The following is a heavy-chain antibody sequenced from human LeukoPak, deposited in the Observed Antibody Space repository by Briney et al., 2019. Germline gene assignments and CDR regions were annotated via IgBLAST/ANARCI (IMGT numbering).Heavy chain of an antibody. CDR3: ASGGETYYYDSSGSTLDY. D-gene: IGHD3-22*01. Sequence: ASVKVSCKASGYTFIGYYMHWVRQAPGQGLEWMGWINPNSGGTNYAQKFQGRVTMTRDTSISTAYMELSRLRSDDTAVYYCASGGETYYYDSSGSTLDYWGQGTLVTVSS. V-gene: IGHV1-2*02. CDR2: INPNSGGT. J-gene: IGHJ4*02. CDR1: GYTFIGYY.